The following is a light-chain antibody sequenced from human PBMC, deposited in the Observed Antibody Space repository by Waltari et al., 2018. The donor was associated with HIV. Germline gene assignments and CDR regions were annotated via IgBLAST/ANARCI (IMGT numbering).Light chain of an antibody. CDR2: WAA. J-gene: IGKJ3*01. CDR3: QQYETVPFT. V-gene: IGKV4-1*01. Sequence: DIVLTQSPESLPMSPRERATINSNTSRRVVSSSNNQNYFAWYQHKVGQTAKWLIYWAATRAPRVPERFSGGGSGTDFTLTIRGLQADDEAVYYCQQYETVPFTFGPGTTV. CDR1: RRVVSSSNNQNY.